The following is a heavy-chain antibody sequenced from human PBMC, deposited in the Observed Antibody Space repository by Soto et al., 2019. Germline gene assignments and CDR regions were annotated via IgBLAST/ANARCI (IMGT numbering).Heavy chain of an antibody. J-gene: IGHJ6*02. CDR3: ARERYQVISDGMDV. V-gene: IGHV1-2*02. D-gene: IGHD2-2*01. Sequence: ASVKVSCNASGYTVTGYYIHWVREAPGQGLEWMGWINPQTGGTSYAQKFQGRVTLSRDTSINTAYLELSRLTFDDAAVYFCARERYQVISDGMDVWGQGTTVTVS. CDR2: INPQTGGT. CDR1: GYTVTGYY.